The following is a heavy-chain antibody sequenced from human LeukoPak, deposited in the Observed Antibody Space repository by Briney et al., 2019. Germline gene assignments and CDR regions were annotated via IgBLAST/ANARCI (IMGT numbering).Heavy chain of an antibody. CDR1: GFTFSSYA. D-gene: IGHD3-3*01. CDR3: AKGNPRRDFWSGTFRRRPYGWFDP. Sequence: PGVSLRLSCAASGFTFSSYAMSWVRQAPGKGLEWVSAISGSGGSTYYADSVKGRFTISRDNSKNTLYLQMNSLRAEDTAVYYCAKGNPRRDFWSGTFRRRPYGWFDPWGQGTLVTVSS. J-gene: IGHJ5*02. V-gene: IGHV3-23*01. CDR2: ISGSGGST.